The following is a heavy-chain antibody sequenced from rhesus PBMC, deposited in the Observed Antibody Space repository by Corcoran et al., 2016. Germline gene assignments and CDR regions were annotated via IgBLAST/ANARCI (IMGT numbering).Heavy chain of an antibody. CDR1: GGSISSSY. CDR3: ARDRSQFDD. V-gene: IGHV4-169*02. Sequence: QLQLQESGPGLVKPSETLSVTCAVSGGSISSSYWSWIRQAPGKGLEWIGYSYGSGSSTKYNPSLKSRVTLSVDTSKNQISMKRSSGTAADTAVYYCARDRSQFDDWGQGVLVTVSS. J-gene: IGHJ4*01. CDR2: SYGSGSST.